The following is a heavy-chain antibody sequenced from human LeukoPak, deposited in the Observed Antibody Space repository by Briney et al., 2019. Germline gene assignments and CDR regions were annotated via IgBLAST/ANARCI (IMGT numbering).Heavy chain of an antibody. J-gene: IGHJ4*02. Sequence: SETLSLTCTVSGGSISSYYWSWIRQPPGKGLEWIGYIYYTGSTNYNPSLKSRVTISVDTSKNQFSLKLSSVTAADTAVYYCTRGARYFDYWGQGTLVTVSS. CDR3: TRGARYFDY. CDR1: GGSISSYY. CDR2: IYYTGST. V-gene: IGHV4-59*01. D-gene: IGHD1-26*01.